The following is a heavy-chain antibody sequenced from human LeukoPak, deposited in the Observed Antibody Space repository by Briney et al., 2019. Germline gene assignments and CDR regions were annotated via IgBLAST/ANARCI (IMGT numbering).Heavy chain of an antibody. J-gene: IGHJ3*02. CDR1: GYTFTGYY. CDR2: INPNSGGT. Sequence: GASLKVSCKASGYTFTGYYMHWVRQAPGHGLEWMGGINPNSGGTNYAQKCQGRVTMTRDTSISTAYMELSRLRSDDTAVYYCARSGPRGLFDIWGQGTMVTVSS. V-gene: IGHV1-2*02. D-gene: IGHD3-10*01. CDR3: ARSGPRGLFDI.